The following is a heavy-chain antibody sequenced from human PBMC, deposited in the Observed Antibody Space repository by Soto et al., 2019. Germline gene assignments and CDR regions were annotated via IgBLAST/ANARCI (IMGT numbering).Heavy chain of an antibody. CDR1: GYSLSDLS. CDR3: ATLPRTIERTPAAIWSFDS. D-gene: IGHD2-2*01. CDR2: HDAEDGET. Sequence: ASVKVSCKASGYSLSDLSIHWVRQAPGKGLEWMGGHDAEDGETIYAQKLQGRGTMTEDTSTDTAYMELSSLTSEDTAMYYCATLPRTIERTPAAIWSFDSWGQGTLVTVSS. V-gene: IGHV1-24*01. J-gene: IGHJ4*02.